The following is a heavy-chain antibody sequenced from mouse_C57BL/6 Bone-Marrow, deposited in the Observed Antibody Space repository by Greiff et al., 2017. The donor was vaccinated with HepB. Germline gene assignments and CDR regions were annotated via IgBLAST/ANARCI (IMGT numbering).Heavy chain of an antibody. CDR3: ARDYGSTWYFDV. V-gene: IGHV5-16*01. Sequence: EVNVVESEGGLVQPGSSMKLSCTASGFTFSDYYMAWVRQVPEKGLEWVANINYDGSSTYYLDSLKSRFIISRDNAKNILYLQMSSLKSEDTATYYCARDYGSTWYFDVWGTGTTVTVSS. J-gene: IGHJ1*03. CDR1: GFTFSDYY. CDR2: INYDGSST. D-gene: IGHD1-1*01.